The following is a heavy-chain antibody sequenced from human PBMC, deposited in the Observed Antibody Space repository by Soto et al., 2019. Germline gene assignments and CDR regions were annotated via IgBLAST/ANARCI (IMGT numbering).Heavy chain of an antibody. D-gene: IGHD6-19*01. J-gene: IGHJ5*02. CDR3: ARGDSSGWPLRGKNWFDP. CDR1: GGSISSGGYY. CDR2: IYYSGST. V-gene: IGHV4-31*02. Sequence: TLSLTCTVSGGSISSGGYYWSWIRQHPGKGLEWIGYIYYSGSTYYNPSLKSRVTISVDTSKNQFSLKLSSVTAADTAVYYCARGDSSGWPLRGKNWFDPWGQGTLVTVSS.